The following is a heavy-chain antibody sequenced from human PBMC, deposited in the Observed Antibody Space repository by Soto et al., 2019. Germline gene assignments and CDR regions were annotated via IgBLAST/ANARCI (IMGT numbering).Heavy chain of an antibody. Sequence: GGSLRLSCAASGFTFSDHYMDWVRQAPGKGLEWVGRTRNKANSYTTEYAASVKGRFTISRDDSKNSLYLQMNSLKTEDTAVYYCARGDTGIVGATTYYYFDYWGQGTLVTVSS. V-gene: IGHV3-72*01. J-gene: IGHJ4*02. D-gene: IGHD1-26*01. CDR1: GFTFSDHY. CDR3: ARGDTGIVGATTYYYFDY. CDR2: TRNKANSYTT.